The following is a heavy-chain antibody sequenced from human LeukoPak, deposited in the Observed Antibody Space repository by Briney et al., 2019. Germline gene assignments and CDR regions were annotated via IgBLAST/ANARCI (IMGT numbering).Heavy chain of an antibody. CDR1: GVSISSYY. D-gene: IGHD5-18*01. Sequence: SETLPLTCTVSGVSISSYYWSWIRQPPGKGLEWIGYIYYSGSTNYNPSLKSRVTISVDTSKNQFSLKLSSVTAADTAVYYCARANPHVDTAMSLDYWGQGTLVTVSS. CDR3: ARANPHVDTAMSLDY. J-gene: IGHJ4*02. CDR2: IYYSGST. V-gene: IGHV4-59*01.